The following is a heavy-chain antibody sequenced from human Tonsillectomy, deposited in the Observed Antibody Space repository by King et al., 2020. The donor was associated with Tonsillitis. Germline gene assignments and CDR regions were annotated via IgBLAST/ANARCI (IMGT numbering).Heavy chain of an antibody. V-gene: IGHV3-30*18. J-gene: IGHJ4*02. CDR3: EKDLEWLALDY. D-gene: IGHD6-19*01. CDR1: GFTFSSYG. CDR2: ISYDGSKR. Sequence: VQLVESGGGVVQPGRSLRLSCAASGFTFSSYGMHWVRQAPGKGLEWVALISYDGSKRYYADSVKGRFTISRDNSKNTLYLQMNSLRAEDTAVYYCEKDLEWLALDYWGQGTLVTVSS.